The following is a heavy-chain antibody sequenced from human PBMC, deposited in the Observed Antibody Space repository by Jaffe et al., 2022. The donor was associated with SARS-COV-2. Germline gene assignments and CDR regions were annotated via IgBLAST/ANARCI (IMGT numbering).Heavy chain of an antibody. CDR3: ARGVVPAAMPLYYYYMDV. CDR2: IYYSGGT. J-gene: IGHJ6*03. V-gene: IGHV4-59*01. CDR1: AGSISSFY. Sequence: QVQLQESGPGLVKPSETLSLTCTVSAGSISSFYWSWVRQPPGKGLEWIGYIYYSGGTNYNPSLKSRVTISLDTSKIQFSLKLSSVTAADTAVYFCARGVVPAAMPLYYYYMDVWGKGTTVTVSS. D-gene: IGHD2-2*01.